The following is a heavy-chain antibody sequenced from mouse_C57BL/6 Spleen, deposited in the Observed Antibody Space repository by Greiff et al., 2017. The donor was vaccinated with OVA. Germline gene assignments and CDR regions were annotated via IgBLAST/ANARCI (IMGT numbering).Heavy chain of an antibody. V-gene: IGHV5-9-1*02. CDR2: ISSGGDYI. J-gene: IGHJ3*01. CDR1: GFTFRRYA. CDR3: TRGGYYDYDAWFAY. D-gene: IGHD2-4*01. Sequence: EVKLVESGEGLVKPGGSLNLSCAASGFTFRRYAMSWVRQTPEKRLAWVAYISSGGDYIYYADTVKGRFTISSDNARNTLYRQMSILKSEDTAMYYCTRGGYYDYDAWFAYWGQGTLVTVSA.